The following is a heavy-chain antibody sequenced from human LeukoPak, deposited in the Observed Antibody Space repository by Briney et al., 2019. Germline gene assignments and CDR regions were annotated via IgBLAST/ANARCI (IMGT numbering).Heavy chain of an antibody. Sequence: PGGTLRLSCAASGFTFSSYGMSWVRQAPGKGLEWVPAISGSGGSTYYADSVKGRFTISRDNSKNTLYLQMNSLRAEDTAVYYCAKRQHLGIAVAGTFKRGKGIDYWGQGTLVTVSS. V-gene: IGHV3-23*01. J-gene: IGHJ4*02. CDR2: ISGSGGST. CDR3: AKRQHLGIAVAGTFKRGKGIDY. CDR1: GFTFSSYG. D-gene: IGHD6-19*01.